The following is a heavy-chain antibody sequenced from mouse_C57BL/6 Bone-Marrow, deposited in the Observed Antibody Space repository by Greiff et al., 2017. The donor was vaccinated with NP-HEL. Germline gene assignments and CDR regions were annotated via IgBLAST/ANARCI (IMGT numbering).Heavy chain of an antibody. CDR2: ISDGGSYT. V-gene: IGHV5-4*03. J-gene: IGHJ4*01. D-gene: IGHD2-1*01. Sequence: EVMLVESGGGLVKPGGSLKLSCAASGFTFSSYAMSWVRQTPAKRLEWVATISDGGSYTYYPDNVKGRFPISRDNAKNNLYLQMSHLKSEDTTIYYCARCNYVTFYYAMDYWGQGTSVTVSA. CDR3: ARCNYVTFYYAMDY. CDR1: GFTFSSYA.